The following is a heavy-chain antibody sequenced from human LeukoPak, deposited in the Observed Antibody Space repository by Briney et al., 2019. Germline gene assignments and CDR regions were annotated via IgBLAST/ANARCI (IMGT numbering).Heavy chain of an antibody. J-gene: IGHJ6*02. V-gene: IGHV3-9*01. CDR3: AKDSSSDGYSYGYNGMDV. Sequence: WVRQAPGKGLEWVSGISWNSGSIGYADSVKGRFTISRDNAKNSLYLQMNSLRAEDTALYYCAKDSSSDGYSYGYNGMDVWGQGTTVTASS. D-gene: IGHD5-18*01. CDR2: ISWNSGSI.